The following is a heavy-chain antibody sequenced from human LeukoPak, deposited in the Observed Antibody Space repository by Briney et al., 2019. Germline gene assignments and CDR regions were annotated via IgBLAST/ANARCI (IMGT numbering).Heavy chain of an antibody. CDR3: ARGYGSGSYYNY. J-gene: IGHJ4*02. Sequence: KPSETLSLTCAVYGGSFSGYYWGWTRQPPGKGLEWIGEINRGGDTNYNPSLKSRVTISLDTSKNQFSLKLSSVTAADTAVYYCARGYGSGSYYNYWGQGTLVTVSS. CDR2: INRGGDT. D-gene: IGHD3-10*01. V-gene: IGHV4-34*01. CDR1: GGSFSGYY.